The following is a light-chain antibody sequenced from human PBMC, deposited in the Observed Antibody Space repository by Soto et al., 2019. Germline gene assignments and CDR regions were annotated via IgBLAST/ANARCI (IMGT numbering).Light chain of an antibody. J-gene: IGKJ2*01. CDR3: QQSYNSPYT. CDR2: AAT. Sequence: DIQMTQSPSSLSASLGDRVTIPCRASQSINNYLNWYQQEEGKAPKLLIYAATSLQSGVPSRFSGSGSGTEFTLTISSLQPGDFATYYCQQSYNSPYTFGLGTKLEIK. V-gene: IGKV1-39*01. CDR1: QSINNY.